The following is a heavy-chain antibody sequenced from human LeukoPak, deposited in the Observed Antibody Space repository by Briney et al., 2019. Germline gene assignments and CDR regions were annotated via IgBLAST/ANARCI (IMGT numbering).Heavy chain of an antibody. CDR3: ATGRRSYDSSGYYYRWFDP. CDR2: INPNSGGT. D-gene: IGHD3-22*01. J-gene: IGHJ5*02. Sequence: GASVKVSCKASGYTFTRYYMHWVRQAPGQGLEWMGWINPNSGGTNYAQKFQGRVTMTEDTSTDTAYMELSSLRSEDTAVYYCATGRRSYDSSGYYYRWFDPWGQGTLVTVSS. V-gene: IGHV1-2*02. CDR1: GYTFTRYY.